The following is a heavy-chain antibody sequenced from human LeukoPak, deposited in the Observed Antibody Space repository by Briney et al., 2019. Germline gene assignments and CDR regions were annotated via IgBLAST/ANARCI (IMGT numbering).Heavy chain of an antibody. V-gene: IGHV4-34*01. Sequence: SETLSLTCAVYGGSFSGYYWSWIRQPPGKGLEWIGEINHSGSTNYNPSLKSRVTISVDTSKDQLSLKLSSVTAADTAVYYCARSPYYYDSSGYSPPDAFDIWGQGTMVTVSS. CDR2: INHSGST. D-gene: IGHD3-22*01. J-gene: IGHJ3*02. CDR1: GGSFSGYY. CDR3: ARSPYYYDSSGYSPPDAFDI.